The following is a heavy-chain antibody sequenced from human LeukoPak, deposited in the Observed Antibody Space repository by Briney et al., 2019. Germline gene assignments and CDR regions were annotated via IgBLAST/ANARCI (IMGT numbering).Heavy chain of an antibody. CDR1: GGSFSGYY. CDR3: ARTGRGGCRGPLEWLSKGRCPGVRKLYYYMDV. V-gene: IGHV4-34*01. D-gene: IGHD3-3*01. CDR2: INHSGST. Sequence: SETLSLTCAVYGGSFSGYYWSWIRQPPGKGLEWIGEINHSGSTNYNPSLKSRVTISVDTSKNQFSLKLSSVTAADTAVYYCARTGRGGCRGPLEWLSKGRCPGVRKLYYYMDVWGKGTTVTVSS. J-gene: IGHJ6*03.